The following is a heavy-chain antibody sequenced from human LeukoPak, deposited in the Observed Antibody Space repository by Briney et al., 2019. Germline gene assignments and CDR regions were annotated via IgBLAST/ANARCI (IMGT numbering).Heavy chain of an antibody. CDR3: ARGSSSWYFDY. V-gene: IGHV4-59*01. Sequence: SETLSLTCTDSGGSISSYYWSWIRQRPGKGLEWIGYIYYSGRTNYNPSLKSRVTISVDTSKNQFSLKLSSVTAADTAVYYCARGSSSWYFDYWGQGTLVTVSS. D-gene: IGHD6-13*01. J-gene: IGHJ4*02. CDR1: GGSISSYY. CDR2: IYYSGRT.